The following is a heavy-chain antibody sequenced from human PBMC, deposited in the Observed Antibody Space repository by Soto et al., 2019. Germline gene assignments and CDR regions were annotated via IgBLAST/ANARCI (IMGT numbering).Heavy chain of an antibody. Sequence: QVQLVESGGGLVKPGGSLRLSCAASGFTFSDYYMSWIRQAPGKGLECLAYIGDGGGAISYADSVKGRFTISRDNAKKSLYLQMSSLRAEDTAVYYCVKVGTYDVWTRSTYKWFDPWGQGTLVTVSS. J-gene: IGHJ5*02. V-gene: IGHV3-11*01. CDR2: IGDGGGAI. CDR1: GFTFSDYY. D-gene: IGHD3-9*01. CDR3: VKVGTYDVWTRSTYKWFDP.